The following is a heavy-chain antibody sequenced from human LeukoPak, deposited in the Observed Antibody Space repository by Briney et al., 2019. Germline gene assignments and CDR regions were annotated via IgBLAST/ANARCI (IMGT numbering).Heavy chain of an antibody. V-gene: IGHV3-7*01. CDR1: GFSFSNYW. CDR3: ARGGTYETTWYH. J-gene: IGHJ5*02. Sequence: GGSLTLSCAASGFSFSNYWMSWVRQAPGKGLEWVANINQDGSVKYYVDSVKGRFTISRDNAENSLYLQMNSLRAEDTALYFCARGGTYETTWYHWGQGTLVTVSS. D-gene: IGHD1-7*01. CDR2: INQDGSVK.